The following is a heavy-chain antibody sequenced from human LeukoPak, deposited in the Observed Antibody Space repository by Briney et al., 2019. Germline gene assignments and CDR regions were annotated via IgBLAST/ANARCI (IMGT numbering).Heavy chain of an antibody. CDR1: GVSISSSNSY. CDR3: ARVTMVRGVVPFYYMDV. J-gene: IGHJ6*03. D-gene: IGHD3-10*01. CDR2: IYYSGIT. Sequence: SETLSLTCTVSGVSISSSNSYWGWIRQPPGKGLEWLANIYYSGITYYNPSLKSRVIISVDTSKNQFSLKLSSVTAADTAVYYCARVTMVRGVVPFYYMDVWGKGTTVTISS. V-gene: IGHV4-39*02.